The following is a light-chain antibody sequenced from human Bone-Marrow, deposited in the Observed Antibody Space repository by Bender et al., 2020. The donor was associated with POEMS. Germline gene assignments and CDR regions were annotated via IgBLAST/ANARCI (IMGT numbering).Light chain of an antibody. CDR1: NGDIVTYNY. CDR2: DVG. V-gene: IGLV2-14*03. Sequence: QSALTQPASVSGSPGQSIAISCTGSNGDIVTYNYVSWYQHHPGKAPKLIIYDVGNRPSGVSNRFSGSQSGNTASLTISGLQAEDEADYFCASHTTTSTAYVFGSGTRVTVL. CDR3: ASHTTTSTAYV. J-gene: IGLJ1*01.